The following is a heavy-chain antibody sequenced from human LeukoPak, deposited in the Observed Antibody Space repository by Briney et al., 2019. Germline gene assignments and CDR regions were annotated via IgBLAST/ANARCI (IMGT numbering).Heavy chain of an antibody. CDR1: GFTFSTYV. V-gene: IGHV3-64D*06. Sequence: GGTLRLSCSVSGFTFSTYVMHWVRQAPGKGLEYVSAISSNGDNTYYADSVKGRFTISRDNSKNTLYLQMSSLRADDTAVYYCVRGTGYWGQGTLVIVSS. CDR3: VRGTGY. J-gene: IGHJ4*02. CDR2: ISSNGDNT.